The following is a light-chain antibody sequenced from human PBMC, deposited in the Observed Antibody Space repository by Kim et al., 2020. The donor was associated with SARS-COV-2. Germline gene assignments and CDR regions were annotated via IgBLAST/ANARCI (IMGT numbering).Light chain of an antibody. Sequence: AIQLTQSPSSLSGSVGDGVTITCRASQGINTDLAWYQQTPGNPPNLLIYDASTLQSGVPSRFSGSGSGTDFTLTISNLQPEDFATYYCLHFNSYPIAFGQGTRLEIK. J-gene: IGKJ5*01. CDR3: LHFNSYPIA. V-gene: IGKV1-13*02. CDR1: QGINTD. CDR2: DAS.